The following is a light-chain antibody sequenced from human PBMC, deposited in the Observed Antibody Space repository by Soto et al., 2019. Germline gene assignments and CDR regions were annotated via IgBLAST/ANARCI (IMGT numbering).Light chain of an antibody. Sequence: VLTQPPSASGTPGQRVTISCSGSSSNIERNYVYWYQQLPGTAPKLLIFRDNQRPSGVPDRFSGSKSGTSASLVISGLRSEDEADYFCATWDDSLSGWVFGGGTKLTVL. CDR1: SSNIERNY. CDR3: ATWDDSLSGWV. CDR2: RDN. J-gene: IGLJ3*02. V-gene: IGLV1-47*01.